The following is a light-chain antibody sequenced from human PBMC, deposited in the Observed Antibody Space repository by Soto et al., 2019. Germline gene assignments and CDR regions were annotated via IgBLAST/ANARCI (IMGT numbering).Light chain of an antibody. CDR1: QSVSSN. V-gene: IGKV3-15*01. J-gene: IGKJ4*01. CDR2: GAS. CDR3: QQYNXRLT. Sequence: EIVMTQSPATLSVSPGERATLSCRASQSVSSNLAWYQQKPGQAPRLLIYGASTRATGIPARFSGSGSGTEFTLTISSXXXEDFAVYYCQQYNXRLTFGGGTKVEIK.